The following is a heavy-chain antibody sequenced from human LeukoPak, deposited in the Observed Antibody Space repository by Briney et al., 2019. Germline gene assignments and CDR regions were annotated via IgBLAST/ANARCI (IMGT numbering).Heavy chain of an antibody. D-gene: IGHD1-14*01. V-gene: IGHV4-39*01. CDR1: GGSISSYY. J-gene: IGHJ6*04. CDR2: IYYSGST. Sequence: PSETLSLTCTVSGGSISSYYWGWIRQPPGKGLEWIGSIYYSGSTYYNPSLKSRVTISVDTSKNQFSLKLSSVTAADTAVYYCARRGNRNEGPTNNYSKGMDVWAKGTTFTASS. CDR3: ARRGNRNEGPTNNYSKGMDV.